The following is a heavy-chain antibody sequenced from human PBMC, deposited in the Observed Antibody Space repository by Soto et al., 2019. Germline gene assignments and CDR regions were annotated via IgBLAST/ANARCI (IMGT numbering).Heavy chain of an antibody. V-gene: IGHV1-24*01. Sequence: QVQLVQSGAEVKKPGASLKVSCKVFGYTLTELSMHWVRQPPGKGLEWMGGFDPEAGKTIYAQKFQGSVTMTEDTSTDTAYMELSSLKSEDTAVYFCAPGYSYGYYFDLWGQGTLVTVSS. CDR3: APGYSYGYYFDL. J-gene: IGHJ4*02. CDR2: FDPEAGKT. D-gene: IGHD5-18*01. CDR1: GYTLTELS.